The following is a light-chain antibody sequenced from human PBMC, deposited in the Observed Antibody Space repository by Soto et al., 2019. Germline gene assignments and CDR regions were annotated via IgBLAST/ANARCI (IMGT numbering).Light chain of an antibody. CDR2: AAS. CDR3: QQYANSPLT. J-gene: IGKJ1*01. CDR1: QSVTNNY. Sequence: EIVLTHSPDTLSLSPGERATLSCRASQSVTNNYLAWYQQRPGQAPRLVIYAASSRATGIPDRFSASGSGTEFTLTISRLEPEDFAVYYCQQYANSPLTFGQGTKVEIK. V-gene: IGKV3-20*01.